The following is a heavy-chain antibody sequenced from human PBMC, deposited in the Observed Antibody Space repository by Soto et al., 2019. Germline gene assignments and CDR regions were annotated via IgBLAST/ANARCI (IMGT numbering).Heavy chain of an antibody. Sequence: SETLSLTCTVSGGSISSSSYYWGWIRQPPGKGLEWIGSIYYSGSTYYNPSLKSRVTISVDTSKNQFSLKLSSVTAADTAVYYCAATIGVVVYFYYGMDVWGQGTTVTVSS. D-gene: IGHD2-15*01. CDR2: IYYSGST. CDR1: GGSISSSSYY. J-gene: IGHJ6*02. CDR3: AATIGVVVYFYYGMDV. V-gene: IGHV4-39*01.